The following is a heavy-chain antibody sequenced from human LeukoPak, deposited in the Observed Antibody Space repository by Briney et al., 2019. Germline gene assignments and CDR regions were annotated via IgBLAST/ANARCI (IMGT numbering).Heavy chain of an antibody. D-gene: IGHD3-3*01. V-gene: IGHV1-2*02. CDR2: INPNSGGT. J-gene: IGHJ4*02. CDR1: GYTFTGYY. Sequence: GASVKVSCKASGYTFTGYYMHWVRQAPGQGLEWMGWINPNSGGTNYAQKFKGRVTMTRDTSISTACMELNWLRSDDTAVYYCARGELRFLEWWGQGTLVTVSS. CDR3: ARGELRFLEW.